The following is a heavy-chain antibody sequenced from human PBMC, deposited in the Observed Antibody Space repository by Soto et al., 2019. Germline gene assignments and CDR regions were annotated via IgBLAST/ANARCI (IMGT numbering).Heavy chain of an antibody. CDR1: GFTFNNAR. J-gene: IGHJ4*02. D-gene: IGHD1-26*01. Sequence: LRLSCAASGFTFNNARMNWVRQAPGKGLDWVGRIDGGKPDFAAPVEGRFTFSRDDSRNTLFLQMNSLKTEDTGVYYCTSNAAAKVGTLSYWGQGTLVTAPQ. V-gene: IGHV3-15*01. CDR2: IDGGKP. CDR3: TSNAAAKVGTLSY.